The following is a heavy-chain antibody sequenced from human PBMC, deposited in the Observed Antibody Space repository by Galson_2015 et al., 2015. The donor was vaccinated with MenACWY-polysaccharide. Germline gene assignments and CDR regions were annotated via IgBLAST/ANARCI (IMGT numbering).Heavy chain of an antibody. CDR3: VKSGGSGFKTQEPFDY. V-gene: IGHV4-31*02. CDR2: ISYDGGT. Sequence: QHPGKGLEWIASISYDGGTYYNPSLKSRVTISVDTPNNQFSLKLSSVTAADTAVYYCVKSGGSGFKTQEPFDYWGQGTLVTVSS. D-gene: IGHD1-14*01. J-gene: IGHJ4*02.